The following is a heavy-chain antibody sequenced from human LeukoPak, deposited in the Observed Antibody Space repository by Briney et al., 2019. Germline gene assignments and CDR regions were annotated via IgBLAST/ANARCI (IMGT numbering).Heavy chain of an antibody. J-gene: IGHJ4*02. D-gene: IGHD3-22*01. CDR1: GYTFTGYY. CDR3: AREEKNYYDSSGYPLDY. V-gene: IGHV1-2*02. Sequence: GASVKVSCKASGYTFTGYYMHWVRQAPGQGLEWMGWINPNSGGTNYAQKFQGRVTMTRDTSISTAYMELSRLRSDDTAVYYCAREEKNYYDSSGYPLDYWGQGTLVTVSS. CDR2: INPNSGGT.